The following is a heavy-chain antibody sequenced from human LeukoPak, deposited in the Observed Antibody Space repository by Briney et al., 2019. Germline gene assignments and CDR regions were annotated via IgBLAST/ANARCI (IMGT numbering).Heavy chain of an antibody. D-gene: IGHD3-10*01. Sequence: AGGSLRLSCAASKFTFRSYDMHWVRQAPGKGPQWVAYIRYDGSDILYADSVKGRFTISRDNSNNTLFLQMNSLRVEDTAVYYCGSYGSGSFPGYRGQGTLVTVSS. CDR2: IRYDGSDI. CDR1: KFTFRSYD. CDR3: GSYGSGSFPGY. V-gene: IGHV3-30*02. J-gene: IGHJ4*02.